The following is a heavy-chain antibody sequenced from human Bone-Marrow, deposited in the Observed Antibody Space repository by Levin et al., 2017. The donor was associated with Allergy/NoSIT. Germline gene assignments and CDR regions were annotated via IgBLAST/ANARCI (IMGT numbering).Heavy chain of an antibody. J-gene: IGHJ6*02. CDR2: LSWNSGRI. CDR1: GFSLYDYA. Sequence: PGGSLRLSCAASGFSLYDYAMHWVRQVPGKGLEWVSTLSWNSGRIQYADAVKGRFIISRDNAQNSLYLQMNSLRVEDTAVYYCAKGGGYNFWSTYSLFYDHGRDVWGQGTPVTVSS. V-gene: IGHV3-9*01. D-gene: IGHD3-3*01. CDR3: AKGGGYNFWSTYSLFYDHGRDV.